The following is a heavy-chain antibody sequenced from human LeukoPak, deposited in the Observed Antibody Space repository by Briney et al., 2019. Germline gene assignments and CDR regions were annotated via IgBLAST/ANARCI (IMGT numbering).Heavy chain of an antibody. Sequence: GASVKVSCKASGYTFTGYYMHWVRQAPGQGLEWMGWINPNSGGTNYAQKFQGRVTMTRDTSISTAHMELSRLRSDDTAVYYCARDVTNYYYYMDVWGKGTTVTISS. D-gene: IGHD1-1*01. CDR1: GYTFTGYY. J-gene: IGHJ6*03. CDR3: ARDVTNYYYYMDV. V-gene: IGHV1-2*02. CDR2: INPNSGGT.